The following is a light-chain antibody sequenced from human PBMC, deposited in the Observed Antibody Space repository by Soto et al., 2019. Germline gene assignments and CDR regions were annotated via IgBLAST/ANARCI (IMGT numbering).Light chain of an antibody. V-gene: IGKV1-17*01. Sequence: DIQMTQSPSSLSASAGDRVTITCRASQGVRNALDWYQQKPGKAPKRLIYEISSLQSGVPSRFCGSGSGTAFTLTISSLQPEDFATYYCLQHNAYPFTFGPGTKVDV. CDR1: QGVRNA. CDR3: LQHNAYPFT. J-gene: IGKJ3*01. CDR2: EIS.